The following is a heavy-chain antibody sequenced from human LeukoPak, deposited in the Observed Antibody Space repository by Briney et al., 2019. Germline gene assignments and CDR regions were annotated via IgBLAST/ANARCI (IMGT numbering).Heavy chain of an antibody. CDR1: GYSFTSYW. J-gene: IGHJ4*02. CDR3: ALTVSGDSSGYGIDY. Sequence: GESLKISCKGSGYSFTSYWIGWVRQMPGKGLEWMGTIYPGDSDTRYSPSFQGQVTISADKSISTAYLQWSSLKASDTAMYYCALTVSGDSSGYGIDYWGQGTLVTVSS. D-gene: IGHD3-22*01. V-gene: IGHV5-51*01. CDR2: IYPGDSDT.